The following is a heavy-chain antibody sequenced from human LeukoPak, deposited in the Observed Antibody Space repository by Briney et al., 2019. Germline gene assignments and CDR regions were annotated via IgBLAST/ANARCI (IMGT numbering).Heavy chain of an antibody. D-gene: IGHD3-22*01. CDR3: AKGDDYYDSSGYADY. J-gene: IGHJ4*02. CDR2: ISGSGGST. CDR1: GFTFSSYW. Sequence: GGSLRLSCAASGFTFSSYWMSWVRQAPGKGLEWVSAISGSGGSTYYADSVKGRFTISRDNSKNTLYLQMNSLRAEDTAVYYCAKGDDYYDSSGYADYWGQGTLVTVSS. V-gene: IGHV3-23*01.